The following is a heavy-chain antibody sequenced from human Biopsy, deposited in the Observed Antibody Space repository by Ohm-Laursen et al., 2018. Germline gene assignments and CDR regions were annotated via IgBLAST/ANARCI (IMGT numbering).Heavy chain of an antibody. CDR1: GYSISSDYR. D-gene: IGHD6-19*01. Sequence: SETLSLTCAVSGYSISSDYRWGWIRQAPGKTLEGLGNIFKDGNTHYNPSLRSRLIISIDTSKNQFSLMMTSVSGADTAVYFCARVGSGWAPFDKWGPGTLVTVSS. V-gene: IGHV4-38-2*01. CDR2: IFKDGNT. CDR3: ARVGSGWAPFDK. J-gene: IGHJ4*02.